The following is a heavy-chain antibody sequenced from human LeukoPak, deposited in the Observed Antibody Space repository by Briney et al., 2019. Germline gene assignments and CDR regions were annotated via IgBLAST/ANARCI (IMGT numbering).Heavy chain of an antibody. V-gene: IGHV3-23*01. J-gene: IGHJ4*02. CDR3: AKDRAITMVRGASY. CDR1: XFTXXXYA. D-gene: IGHD3-10*01. CDR2: ISGSGGGT. Sequence: XAAXXFTXXXYAMSWVRQAPGKGLEWVSAISGSGGGTYYADSVKGRFTISRDNSKNTLYLQMNSLRAEDTAVYYCAKDRAITMVRGASYWGQGTLVTVSS.